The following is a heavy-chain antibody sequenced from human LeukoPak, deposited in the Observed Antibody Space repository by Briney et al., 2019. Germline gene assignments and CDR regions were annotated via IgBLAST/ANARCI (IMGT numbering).Heavy chain of an antibody. J-gene: IGHJ5*02. CDR3: ARYIYYDFWSGYQNWFDP. D-gene: IGHD3-3*01. CDR2: INHSGST. CDR1: GGSFSGYY. V-gene: IGHV4-34*01. Sequence: SETLSLTCAVYGGSFSGYYWSWIRQPPGKGLEWIGEINHSGSTNYNPSLKSRVTISVDTSKNQSSLKLSSVTAADTAVYYCARYIYYDFWSGYQNWFDPWGQGTLVTVSS.